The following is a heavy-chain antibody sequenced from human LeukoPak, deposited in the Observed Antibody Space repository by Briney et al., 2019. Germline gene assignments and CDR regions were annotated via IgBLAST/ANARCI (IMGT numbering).Heavy chain of an antibody. Sequence: GGSLRLSCAASGFTFRSYGMHWVRQAPGKGLEWVAEISYDGDNTHYADSVKGRFSISRDNSENTLYLQMNSLRPEDTAMYYCAKVSDDYGDYDWFDPWGQGTLVTVSS. CDR3: AKVSDDYGDYDWFDP. CDR1: GFTFRSYG. D-gene: IGHD4-17*01. CDR2: ISYDGDNT. J-gene: IGHJ5*02. V-gene: IGHV3-30*18.